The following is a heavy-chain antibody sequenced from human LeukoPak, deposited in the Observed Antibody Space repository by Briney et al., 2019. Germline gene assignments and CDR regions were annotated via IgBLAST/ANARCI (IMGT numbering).Heavy chain of an antibody. J-gene: IGHJ6*02. CDR3: AKDYGDIYYYYGMDV. CDR2: INSDGSIT. Sequence: GGSLRLSCAASGFTFTTYWMHWVRQAPGKGLVWVSHINSDGSITSYADSVKGRFTISRDNAKNTLYLQMNSLRAEDTAVYYCAKDYGDIYYYYGMDVWGQGTTVTVSS. D-gene: IGHD4-17*01. V-gene: IGHV3-74*01. CDR1: GFTFTTYW.